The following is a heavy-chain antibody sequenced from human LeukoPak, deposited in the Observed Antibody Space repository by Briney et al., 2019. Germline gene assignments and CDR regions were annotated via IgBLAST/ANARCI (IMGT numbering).Heavy chain of an antibody. Sequence: GGSLRLSCAASGFTFSSYAMNWVRQAPGKGLEWVSGITGSGGSTYYADSVKGRFTISRDNSKNTLYVQLNNLRAEDTAVYYCAKGQWVAVAGTLFDYWGQGTLVTVSS. D-gene: IGHD6-19*01. CDR2: ITGSGGST. V-gene: IGHV3-23*01. CDR1: GFTFSSYA. J-gene: IGHJ4*02. CDR3: AKGQWVAVAGTLFDY.